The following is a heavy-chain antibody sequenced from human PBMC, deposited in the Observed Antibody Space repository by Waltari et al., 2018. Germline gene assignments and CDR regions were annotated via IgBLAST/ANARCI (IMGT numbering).Heavy chain of an antibody. J-gene: IGHJ4*02. V-gene: IGHV5-51*01. Sequence: EVQLVQSGAEVKKPGESLKISCKGSGYSFTSYWIGWVRQMPGKGLEWMGSIYPGDSDTRYSPSFQGQVTISADKSISTAYLQWSSLKASDTAMYYCARQGDSSGYYAAWGLFDYWGQGTLVTVSS. CDR3: ARQGDSSGYYAAWGLFDY. D-gene: IGHD3-22*01. CDR1: GYSFTSYW. CDR2: IYPGDSDT.